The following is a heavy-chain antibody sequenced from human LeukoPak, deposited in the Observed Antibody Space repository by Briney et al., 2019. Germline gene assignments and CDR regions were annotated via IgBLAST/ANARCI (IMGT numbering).Heavy chain of an antibody. CDR2: IIPIFGTA. D-gene: IGHD6-6*01. CDR3: ARGGGSSGAVDY. J-gene: IGHJ4*02. V-gene: IGHV1-69*05. Sequence: GASVKVSCKASGGTFSSYAISWVRQAPGQGLEWMGGIIPIFGTANYAQKFQGRVTITTDESTSTAYMELSSLRSEDTAVYYCARGGGSSGAVDYWGQGTLVTVSS. CDR1: GGTFSSYA.